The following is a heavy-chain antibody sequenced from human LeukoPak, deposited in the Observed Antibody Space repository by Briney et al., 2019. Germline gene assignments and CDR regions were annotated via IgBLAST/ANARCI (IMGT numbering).Heavy chain of an antibody. CDR1: GFTFSSYG. V-gene: IGHV3-30*18. Sequence: GGSLRLSCAASGFTFSSYGMHWARQAPGKGLEWVAVISYDGSNKYYADSVKGRFTISRDNSKNTLYLQMNSLRAEDTAVYYCAKDYSYGYVSDYWGQGTLVTVSS. D-gene: IGHD5-18*01. J-gene: IGHJ4*02. CDR3: AKDYSYGYVSDY. CDR2: ISYDGSNK.